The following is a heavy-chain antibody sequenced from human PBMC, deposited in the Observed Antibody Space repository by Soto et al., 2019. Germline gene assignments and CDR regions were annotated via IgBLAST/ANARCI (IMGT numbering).Heavy chain of an antibody. D-gene: IGHD2-15*01. V-gene: IGHV1-18*01. CDR2: ISAYNGNT. CDR3: VVAAQPYYFDY. Sequence: APVKVSCKASGYTFTSYGITWARQAPGKVLEWMGWISAYNGNTNYAQKLQGRVTMTTDTSTSTAYMELRSLRSDDTAVYYCVVAAQPYYFDYWGQGTLVTGSS. CDR1: GYTFTSYG. J-gene: IGHJ4*02.